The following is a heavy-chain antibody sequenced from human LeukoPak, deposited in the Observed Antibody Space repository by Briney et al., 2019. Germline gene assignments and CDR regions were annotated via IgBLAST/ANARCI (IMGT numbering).Heavy chain of an antibody. J-gene: IGHJ4*02. CDR1: GFTFSSYE. D-gene: IGHD3-16*02. CDR2: ISSSGTI. V-gene: IGHV3-48*03. Sequence: GGSLRLSCAASGFTFSSYEMNWVRQAPGQGLEWISYISSSGTIYYADSVKGRFTISRDNAKNSLYLEMYSLRDEDTAVYYCARDQNHYVWGTCRYNPFDYWGQGTLVTVSS. CDR3: ARDQNHYVWGTCRYNPFDY.